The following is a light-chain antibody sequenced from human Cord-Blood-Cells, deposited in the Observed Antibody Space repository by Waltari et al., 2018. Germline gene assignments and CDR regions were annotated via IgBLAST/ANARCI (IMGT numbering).Light chain of an antibody. J-gene: IGLJ2*01. Sequence: QSALTQPPSASGSPGQSVTISCTGTSSDVGGHNYVSWYPQHPAKAPKRMIYEVITRPAGVPVLFSCCTSGDTASLTVSGLQAEDEADYYCSSYAVSNNYVVFGGGTKLTVL. CDR2: EVI. CDR3: SSYAVSNNYVV. CDR1: SSDVGGHNY. V-gene: IGLV2-8*01.